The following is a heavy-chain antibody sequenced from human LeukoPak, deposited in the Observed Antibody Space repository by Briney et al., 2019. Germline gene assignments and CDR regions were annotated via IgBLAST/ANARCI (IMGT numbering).Heavy chain of an antibody. CDR3: ARGAGHCTGGVCYIWFDP. D-gene: IGHD2-8*02. J-gene: IGHJ5*02. CDR2: INHSGST. V-gene: IGHV4-34*01. CDR1: GGSLSGYY. Sequence: SETLSLTCAVYGGSLSGYYWSWIRQPPGKGLEWIGEINHSGSTNYNPSLKSRVTISVDTSKNQFSLKLSSVTAADTAVYYCARGAGHCTGGVCYIWFDPWGQGTLVTVSS.